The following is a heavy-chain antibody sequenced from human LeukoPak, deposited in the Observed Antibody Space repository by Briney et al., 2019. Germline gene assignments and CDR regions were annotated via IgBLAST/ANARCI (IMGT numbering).Heavy chain of an antibody. J-gene: IGHJ4*02. CDR1: GGSISSDRYY. D-gene: IGHD5-18*01. V-gene: IGHV4-39*07. CDR3: ARGRRGYSYGQIDY. CDR2: INHSGST. Sequence: SETLSLTCTVSGGSISSDRYYWSWIRQPPGKGLEWIGEINHSGSTNYNPSLKSRVTISVDTSKNQFSLKLSSVTAADTAVYYCARGRRGYSYGQIDYWGQGTLVTVSS.